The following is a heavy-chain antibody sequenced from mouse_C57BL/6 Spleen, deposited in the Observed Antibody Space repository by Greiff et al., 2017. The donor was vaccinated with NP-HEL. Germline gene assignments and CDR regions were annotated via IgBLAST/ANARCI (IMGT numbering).Heavy chain of an antibody. D-gene: IGHD2-4*01. CDR1: GYTFTSYW. CDR2: IYPGSGST. CDR3: AREGVGDYDEFAD. V-gene: IGHV1-55*01. Sequence: QVQLQQPGAELVKPGASVKMSCKASGYTFTSYWITWVKQRPGQGLEWIGDIYPGSGSTNYNEKFKSKATLTVDTSSSTAYMQLSGLTSEDSAVYYCAREGVGDYDEFADWGQGTLVTVSA. J-gene: IGHJ3*01.